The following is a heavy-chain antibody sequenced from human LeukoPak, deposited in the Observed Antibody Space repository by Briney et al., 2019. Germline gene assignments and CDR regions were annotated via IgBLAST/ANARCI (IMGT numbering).Heavy chain of an antibody. V-gene: IGHV3-21*01. CDR3: ARSGGPGTYHQLRYNWFDP. D-gene: IGHD3-10*01. Sequence: GGSLRLSCAASGFTLSDYHMNWVRQAPGKGLEWLSSITTISHYIYYAGAVRGRFTISRDDAKNSLYLQMNSLRGEDTAVYYCARSGGPGTYHQLRYNWFDPWGQGTLVTVSS. CDR1: GFTLSDYH. J-gene: IGHJ5*02. CDR2: ITTISHYI.